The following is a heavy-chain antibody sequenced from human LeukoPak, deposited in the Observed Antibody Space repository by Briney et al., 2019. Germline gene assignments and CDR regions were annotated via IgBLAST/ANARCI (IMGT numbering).Heavy chain of an antibody. J-gene: IGHJ4*02. CDR2: IYYSGST. Sequence: SETLSLTCTVSGGSISSYYWSWIRQPPGKGLEWIGYIYYSGSTYYNPSLKSRVTISVDTSKNQFSLKLSSVTAADTAVYYCASQTRYCSSTSCYSYFDYWGQGTLVTVSS. V-gene: IGHV4-59*08. CDR1: GGSISSYY. CDR3: ASQTRYCSSTSCYSYFDY. D-gene: IGHD2-2*02.